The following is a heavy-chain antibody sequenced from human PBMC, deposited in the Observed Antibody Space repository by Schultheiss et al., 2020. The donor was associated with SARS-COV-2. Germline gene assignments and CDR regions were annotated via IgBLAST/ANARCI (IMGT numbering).Heavy chain of an antibody. CDR3: ARSLTAMGEFDP. J-gene: IGHJ5*02. D-gene: IGHD5-18*01. Sequence: SETLSLTCAVSDGSFSDYYWTWIRQPPGKGLEWIGEINHSGSTNYNPSPKSRVTISVDTSKNQFSLKLSSVTAADTAVYYCARSLTAMGEFDPWGQGTLVTVSS. CDR1: DGSFSDYY. V-gene: IGHV4-34*01. CDR2: INHSGST.